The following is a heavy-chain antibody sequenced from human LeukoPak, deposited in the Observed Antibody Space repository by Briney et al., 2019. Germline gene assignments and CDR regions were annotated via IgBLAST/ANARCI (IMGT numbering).Heavy chain of an antibody. CDR2: VHQSGVT. D-gene: IGHD2-15*01. CDR1: GGFNSNINW. J-gene: IGHJ4*02. CDR3: AENGPWSLKY. Sequence: PSGTLSLTCAVSGGFNSNINWWSWVRQPPGRGLEWIGEVHQSGVTNYNPSLKSRVTISLDKSNNQFSLKLNSVTAADTAVYFCAENGPWSLKYWGQGALVTVSS. V-gene: IGHV4-4*02.